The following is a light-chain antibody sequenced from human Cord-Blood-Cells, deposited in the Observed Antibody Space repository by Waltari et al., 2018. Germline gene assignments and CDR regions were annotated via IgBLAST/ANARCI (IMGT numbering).Light chain of an antibody. CDR3: QQYYSYLRT. J-gene: IGKJ1*01. CDR2: AAS. CDR1: QGISSY. V-gene: IGKV1-8*01. Sequence: AIRMTQSPSSFSASTGDRVTINCRASQGISSYLAWYQQKPGKAPKLLIYAASTLQSGVPSRFSGSGSGTDFTLTISCLQSEDFATYYCQQYYSYLRTFGQGTKVEIK.